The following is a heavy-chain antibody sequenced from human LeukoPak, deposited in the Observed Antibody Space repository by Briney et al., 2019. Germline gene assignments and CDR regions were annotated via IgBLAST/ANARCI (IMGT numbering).Heavy chain of an antibody. Sequence: GGSLRLSCAASGFTFSNYAMSWVRQAPGKGLEWVSGISGSSGNAYYADSMKGRFIISRDNSKNTLYLQMNSLRAEDTAVYYCAKAGSIRFDYWGQGILVTVSS. J-gene: IGHJ4*02. D-gene: IGHD1-26*01. CDR1: GFTFSNYA. V-gene: IGHV3-23*01. CDR2: ISGSSGNA. CDR3: AKAGSIRFDY.